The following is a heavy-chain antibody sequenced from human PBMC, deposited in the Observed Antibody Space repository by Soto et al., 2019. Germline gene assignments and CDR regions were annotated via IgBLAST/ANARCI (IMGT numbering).Heavy chain of an antibody. CDR1: GYNFMNHY. CDR2: INPTGGGR. D-gene: IGHD3-16*01. Sequence: QVQLVQSGAEVKKPGASVKVSCKASGYNFMNHYMHWVRQAPGQGLEWMGMINPTGGGRSYAQKLQGRVTMATDPSTRTLYMEVSSLRFEGPAVYDCGRGERGMDVGGQGPTVTVSS. J-gene: IGHJ6*02. V-gene: IGHV1-46*04. CDR3: GRGERGMDV.